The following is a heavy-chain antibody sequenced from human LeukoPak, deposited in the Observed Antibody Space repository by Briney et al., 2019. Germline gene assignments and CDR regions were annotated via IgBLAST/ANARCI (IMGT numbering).Heavy chain of an antibody. J-gene: IGHJ4*02. D-gene: IGHD1-26*01. CDR3: AKVAATSGLDFDY. CDR1: GFTFSRYG. CDR2: ISYDGTDK. Sequence: PGGSLRLSCAASGFTFSRYGMHWVRQAPGKGLEWVAVISYDGTDKFYADSVQGRFTISRDNSKNTLYLQMNSLRAGDTAVYYCAKVAATSGLDFDYWGQGTVVTVPS. V-gene: IGHV3-30*18.